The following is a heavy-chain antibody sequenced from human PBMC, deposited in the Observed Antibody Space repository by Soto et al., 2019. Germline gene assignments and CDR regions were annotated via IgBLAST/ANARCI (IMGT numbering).Heavy chain of an antibody. V-gene: IGHV5-10-1*01. J-gene: IGHJ4*02. CDR2: IDPSDSQT. Sequence: GESLKISCKGSGYSFAGYWITWVRQKPGKGLEWMGRIDPSDSQTYYSPSFRGHVTISVTKSITTVFLQWSSLRASDTAMFYCARQIYDSDTGPNFQYYFDSWGQGTPVTVSS. CDR1: GYSFAGYW. D-gene: IGHD3-22*01. CDR3: ARQIYDSDTGPNFQYYFDS.